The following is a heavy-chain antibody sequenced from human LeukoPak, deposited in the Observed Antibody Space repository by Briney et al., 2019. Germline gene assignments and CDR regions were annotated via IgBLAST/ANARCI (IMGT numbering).Heavy chain of an antibody. J-gene: IGHJ4*02. CDR2: ISGSGGST. D-gene: IGHD2-21*02. V-gene: IGHV3-23*01. Sequence: GGSLRLSCAASGFTFSSYAMSWARQAPGKGLEWVSAISGSGGSTYYADSVKGRFTISRDNSKNTLYLQMNSLRAEDTAVYYCAKSGLVTAIRSYFDYWGQGTLVTVSS. CDR1: GFTFSSYA. CDR3: AKSGLVTAIRSYFDY.